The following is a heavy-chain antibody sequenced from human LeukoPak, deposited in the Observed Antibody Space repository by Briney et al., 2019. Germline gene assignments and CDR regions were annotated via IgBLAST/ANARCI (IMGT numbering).Heavy chain of an antibody. J-gene: IGHJ4*02. CDR3: ARVIAVAGYYFDY. D-gene: IGHD6-19*01. Sequence: PSETLSLTCTVSGGPINNYYWNWIRQPAGKGLEWIGRIYTAGSTYYNPSLKSRVTMSVQTSKNQFSLKLSYVTAADTAVYYCARVIAVAGYYFDYWGQGTLVTVSS. CDR2: IYTAGST. V-gene: IGHV4-4*07. CDR1: GGPINNYY.